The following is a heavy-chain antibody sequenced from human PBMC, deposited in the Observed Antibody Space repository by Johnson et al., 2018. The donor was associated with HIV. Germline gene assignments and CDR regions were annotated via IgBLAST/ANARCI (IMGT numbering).Heavy chain of an antibody. J-gene: IGHJ3*02. D-gene: IGHD6-13*01. CDR2: IRTSSSTI. V-gene: IGHV3-11*04. CDR3: ARSEYSSSWSNAFDI. CDR1: GFTFSDYY. Sequence: QVQLVESGGGLVKPGGSLRLSCAASGFTFSDYYMSWIRQAPGKGPECISYIRTSSSTIYYADSVKGRFTISRDNAKNSLYLQMDSLRAEDTAVYYCARSEYSSSWSNAFDIWGQGTMVTVSS.